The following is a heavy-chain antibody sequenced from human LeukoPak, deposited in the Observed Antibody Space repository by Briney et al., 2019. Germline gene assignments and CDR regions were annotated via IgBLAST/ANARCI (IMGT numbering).Heavy chain of an antibody. J-gene: IGHJ2*01. Sequence: PSETLSLTCTVSGGSISTYYWSWIRQPPGKGLEWIGYIYYSGSTNYNPSLKSRVTISVDTSKNQFSLKLSSVTAADTAVYYCARDPGAAYSSSWYYWYFDLWGRGTLVTVSS. CDR1: GGSISTYY. V-gene: IGHV4-59*01. CDR3: ARDPGAAYSSSWYYWYFDL. CDR2: IYYSGST. D-gene: IGHD6-13*01.